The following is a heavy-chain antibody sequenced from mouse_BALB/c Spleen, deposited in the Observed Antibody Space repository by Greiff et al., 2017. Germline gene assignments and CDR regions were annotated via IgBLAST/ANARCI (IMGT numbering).Heavy chain of an antibody. CDR2: IWSDGST. Sequence: QVQLQQSGPDLVAPSQSLSITCTVSGFSLTSYGVHWVRQPPGKGLEWLVVIWSDGSTTYNSALKSRLSISKDNSKSQVFLKMNSLQTDDTAMYYCARHLLYDYGAMDYWGQGTSVTVSS. V-gene: IGHV2-6-2*01. CDR1: GFSLTSYG. CDR3: ARHLLYDYGAMDY. J-gene: IGHJ4*01. D-gene: IGHD2-10*01.